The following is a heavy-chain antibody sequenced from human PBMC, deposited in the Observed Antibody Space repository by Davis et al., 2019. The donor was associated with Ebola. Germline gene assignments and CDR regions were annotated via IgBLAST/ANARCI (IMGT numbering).Heavy chain of an antibody. CDR2: IDNTGST. CDR3: ARGGRPIVGASSTVQLAFDI. D-gene: IGHD1-26*01. V-gene: IGHV4-31*03. Sequence: SETLSLTCTVSGGSISSGGYYWSWIRQHPGKGLEWIGFIDNTGSTYYNPSLRSRLTMSVDMSKNQFSLNLTSVTAADTADYYCARGGRPIVGASSTVQLAFDIWGRGTMVTVSA. J-gene: IGHJ3*02. CDR1: GGSISSGGYY.